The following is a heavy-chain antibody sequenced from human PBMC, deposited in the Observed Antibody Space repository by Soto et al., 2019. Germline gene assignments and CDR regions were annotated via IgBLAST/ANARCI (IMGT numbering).Heavy chain of an antibody. CDR3: ARIIRTLAWDGVDV. J-gene: IGHJ6*02. V-gene: IGHV4-59*01. CDR2: IYNSGST. Sequence: QVQLQESGPGLVKASETLSLTCTVSAGSISSYYWGWIRQSPGKGLESVGYIYNSGSTNYNPSLKSRLTMSVDTSKNQFSLKLSSVTAADTAVYYCARIIRTLAWDGVDVWGQGTRVTV. D-gene: IGHD3-10*01. CDR1: AGSISSYY.